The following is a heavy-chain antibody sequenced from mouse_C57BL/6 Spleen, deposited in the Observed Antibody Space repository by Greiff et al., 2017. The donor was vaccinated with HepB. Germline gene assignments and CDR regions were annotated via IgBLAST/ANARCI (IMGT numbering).Heavy chain of an antibody. CDR3: ARSMERYFDY. CDR2: IHPNSGST. Sequence: VKLQQPGAELVKPGASVKLSCKASGYTFTSYWMHWVKQRPGQGLEWIGMIHPNSGSTNYNEKFKSKATLTVDKSSSTAYMQLSSLTSEDSAVYYCARSMERYFDYWGQGTTLTVSS. V-gene: IGHV1-64*01. J-gene: IGHJ2*01. CDR1: GYTFTSYW.